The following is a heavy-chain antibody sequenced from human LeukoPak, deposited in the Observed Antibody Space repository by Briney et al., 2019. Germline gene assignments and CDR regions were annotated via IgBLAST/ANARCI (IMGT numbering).Heavy chain of an antibody. V-gene: IGHV4-4*07. CDR3: ARGMAAAYDYNWFDP. CDR2: IYASGST. Sequence: SETLSLTCTVSGGSISSYYWSWIRQPAGKGLEWIGRIYASGSTRYNPSLKSRVTMSVDTSKNQFSLKMNSVTAADTAVYFCARGMAAAYDYNWFDPWGQGTLVTVSS. CDR1: GGSISSYY. J-gene: IGHJ5*02. D-gene: IGHD5-12*01.